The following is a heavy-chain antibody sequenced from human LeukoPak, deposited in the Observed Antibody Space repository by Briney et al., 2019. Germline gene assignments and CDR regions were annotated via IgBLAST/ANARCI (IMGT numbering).Heavy chain of an antibody. CDR2: IIPIFGTA. CDR1: GGTFSSYA. J-gene: IGHJ4*02. Sequence: GASVKVSCKASGGTFSSYAISWVRHAPGQVLEWMGRIIPIFGTANYAQKFQGRVTITADESTSTAYMELSSLRSEDTVFFFKQKTAYEILTGYLFDYWGQGTLVTVSS. V-gene: IGHV1-69*13. D-gene: IGHD3-9*01. CDR3: QKTAYEILTGYLFDY.